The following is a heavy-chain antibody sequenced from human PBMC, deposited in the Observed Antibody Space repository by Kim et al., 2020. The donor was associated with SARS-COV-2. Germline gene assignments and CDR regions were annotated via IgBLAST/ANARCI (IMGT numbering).Heavy chain of an antibody. J-gene: IGHJ6*02. CDR1: GGSVSSGSYY. Sequence: SETLSLTCTVSGGSVSSGSYYWSWIRQPPGKGLEWIGYIYYSGSTNYNPSLKSRVTISVDTSKNQFSLKLSSVTAADTAVYYCARGMIAAAGLYYYYYGMDVWGQGTTVTVSS. D-gene: IGHD6-13*01. CDR3: ARGMIAAAGLYYYYYGMDV. V-gene: IGHV4-61*01. CDR2: IYYSGST.